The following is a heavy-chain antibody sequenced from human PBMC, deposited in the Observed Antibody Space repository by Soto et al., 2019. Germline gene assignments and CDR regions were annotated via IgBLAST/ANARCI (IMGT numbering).Heavy chain of an antibody. Sequence: EVQLVESGGGLVKPGGSLRLSCAASGFTFSSYSMNWVRQAPGKGLEWVSSISSSSSYIYYAGSVKGRFTISRDNAKNALYLQMNSLRAEDTAVYYCARDQPGYSYGYGLGYWCQGPLVTVSS. D-gene: IGHD5-18*01. V-gene: IGHV3-21*01. CDR2: ISSSSSYI. J-gene: IGHJ4*02. CDR3: ARDQPGYSYGYGLGY. CDR1: GFTFSSYS.